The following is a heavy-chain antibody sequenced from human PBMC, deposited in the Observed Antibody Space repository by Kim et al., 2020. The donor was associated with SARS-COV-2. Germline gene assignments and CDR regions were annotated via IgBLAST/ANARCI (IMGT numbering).Heavy chain of an antibody. D-gene: IGHD2-2*02. Sequence: GGSLRLSCAASGFTFSSYAMSWVRQAPGKGLEWVSVIYSGGSSTYYADSVKGRFTISRDNSKNTLYLQMNSLRAEDTAVYYCAKNQRQLLHRNHYGPLGPWGQGTLVTVSS. CDR2: IYSGGSST. CDR1: GFTFSSYA. CDR3: AKNQRQLLHRNHYGPLGP. J-gene: IGHJ5*02. V-gene: IGHV3-23*03.